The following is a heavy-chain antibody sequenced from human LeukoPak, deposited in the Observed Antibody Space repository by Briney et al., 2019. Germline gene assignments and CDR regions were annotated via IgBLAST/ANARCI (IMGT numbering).Heavy chain of an antibody. Sequence: GGSLGLSCAASGFTFSDYYMSWIRQAPGKELEWVSYISSSGSTIYYADSVKGRFTISRDNAKNSLYLQMNSLRAEDTAVYYCARAQPDSSGYIDYWGQGTLVTVSS. CDR1: GFTFSDYY. J-gene: IGHJ4*02. CDR2: ISSSGSTI. CDR3: ARAQPDSSGYIDY. D-gene: IGHD3-22*01. V-gene: IGHV3-11*01.